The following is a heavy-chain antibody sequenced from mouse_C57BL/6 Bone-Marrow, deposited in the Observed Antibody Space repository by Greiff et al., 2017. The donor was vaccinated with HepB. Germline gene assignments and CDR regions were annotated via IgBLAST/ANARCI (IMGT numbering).Heavy chain of an antibody. D-gene: IGHD1-1*01. V-gene: IGHV1-69*01. CDR2: IDPSDSYT. CDR1: GYTFTSYW. Sequence: QVQLQQPGAELVMPGASVKLSCKASGYTFTSYWMHWVKQRPGQGLEWIGEIDPSDSYTNYNQKFKGKSTLTVDKSSSTAYMQLSSLTSEDSAVYYCASLITTVVAKDYYFDVWGTGTTVTVSS. J-gene: IGHJ1*03. CDR3: ASLITTVVAKDYYFDV.